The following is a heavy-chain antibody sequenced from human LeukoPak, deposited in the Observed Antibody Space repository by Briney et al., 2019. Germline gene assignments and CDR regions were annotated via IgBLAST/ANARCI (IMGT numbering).Heavy chain of an antibody. V-gene: IGHV4-59*08. J-gene: IGHJ4*02. CDR2: IYYSGST. D-gene: IGHD2-15*01. CDR1: GGSIRSYY. CDR3: ARVVASTSIDF. Sequence: SETLSLTCTVSGGSIRSYYWSWIRQPPGKGLEWIAYIYYSGSTNYNPSLKSRVTISVDTSKNQFSLKVTSVTAADTAIYYCARVVASTSIDFWGQGTLVTVSS.